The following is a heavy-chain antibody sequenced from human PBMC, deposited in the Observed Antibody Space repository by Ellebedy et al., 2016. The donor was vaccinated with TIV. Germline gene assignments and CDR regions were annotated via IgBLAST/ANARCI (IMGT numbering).Heavy chain of an antibody. D-gene: IGHD3-10*01. CDR3: AGSRITMVRGATHFDY. V-gene: IGHV4-34*01. CDR1: GGSFSGYY. J-gene: IGHJ4*02. CDR2: INHSGST. Sequence: GSLRLXXAVYGGSFSGYYWSWIRQPPGKGLEWIGEINHSGSTNYNPSLKSRVTISVDTSKNQFSLKLSSVTAADTAVYYCAGSRITMVRGATHFDYWGQGTLVTVSS.